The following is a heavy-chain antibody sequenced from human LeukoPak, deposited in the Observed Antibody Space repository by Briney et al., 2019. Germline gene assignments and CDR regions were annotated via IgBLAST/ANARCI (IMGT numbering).Heavy chain of an antibody. Sequence: GGSLRLSCAASGFTFSSYSMNWVRQAPGKGLEWVSYISSSSSTIYYADSVKGRFTISRDNAKNSLYLQMNSLRAEDTAVYYCARNGRAVDTAMVTTQNLDYWGQGTLVTVSS. CDR2: ISSSSSTI. V-gene: IGHV3-48*04. J-gene: IGHJ4*02. CDR3: ARNGRAVDTAMVTTQNLDY. CDR1: GFTFSSYS. D-gene: IGHD5-18*01.